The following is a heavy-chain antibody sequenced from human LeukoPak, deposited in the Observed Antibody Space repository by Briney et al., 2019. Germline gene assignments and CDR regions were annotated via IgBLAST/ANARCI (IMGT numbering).Heavy chain of an antibody. J-gene: IGHJ4*02. CDR2: ITSGSDTI. V-gene: IGHV3-48*01. D-gene: IGHD6-6*01. Sequence: GGSLRLSCATSGFPFSRYSMNWVRQAPGKGLEWLSYITSGSDTIYYADSVKGRFTISRDNGKNSLYLQMNSLRAEDTAVYYCARQRRQFVIDYWGQGTLVTVSS. CDR3: ARQRRQFVIDY. CDR1: GFPFSRYS.